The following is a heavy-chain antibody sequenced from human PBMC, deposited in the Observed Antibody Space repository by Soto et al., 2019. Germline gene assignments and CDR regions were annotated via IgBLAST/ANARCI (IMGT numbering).Heavy chain of an antibody. V-gene: IGHV5-51*01. D-gene: IGHD3-22*01. CDR1: GYSFTSYW. Sequence: PGESLKISCKGSGYSFTSYWIGWVRQMPGKGLEWMGIIYPGDSDTRYSPSFQGQVTISADKSISTAYLQWSSLKASDTAMYYCARLPFPKRFHYYDSSGYWSGYYGMDVWGQGTTVTVSS. CDR2: IYPGDSDT. CDR3: ARLPFPKRFHYYDSSGYWSGYYGMDV. J-gene: IGHJ6*02.